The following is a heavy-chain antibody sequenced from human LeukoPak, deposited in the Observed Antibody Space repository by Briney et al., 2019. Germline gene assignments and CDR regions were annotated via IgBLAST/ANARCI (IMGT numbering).Heavy chain of an antibody. CDR1: GFTFSSSA. D-gene: IGHD2-2*01. V-gene: IGHV3-23*01. Sequence: GGSLRLSCAASGFTFSSSAMSWVRQAPGKGLEWVSAISNNGGYAYYADSVKGRFTISRDNSKNTLSLQMNSLRAEDTAVYYCARGSGGACSSTSCIYYYGMDVWGQGTTVTVSS. CDR2: ISNNGGYA. CDR3: ARGSGGACSSTSCIYYYGMDV. J-gene: IGHJ6*02.